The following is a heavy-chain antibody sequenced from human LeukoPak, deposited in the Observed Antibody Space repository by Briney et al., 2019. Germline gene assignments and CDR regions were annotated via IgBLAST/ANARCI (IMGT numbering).Heavy chain of an antibody. D-gene: IGHD3-10*01. V-gene: IGHV3-64*01. Sequence: GFLRLPCSASGFMFSSYAMHWVRQAPGKGLEYVSAISSNGGSTYYANSVKGRFTISRDNARSSLFLQMNSLSAEDTAIYFCARVSTRSGTTYYFDYWGQGTLVTVSS. CDR1: GFMFSSYA. CDR2: ISSNGGST. J-gene: IGHJ4*02. CDR3: ARVSTRSGTTYYFDY.